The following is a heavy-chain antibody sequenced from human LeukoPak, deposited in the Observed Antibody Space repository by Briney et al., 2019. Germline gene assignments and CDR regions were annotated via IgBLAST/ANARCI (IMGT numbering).Heavy chain of an antibody. J-gene: IGHJ4*02. Sequence: TGGSLRLSCAASGFTFSSYAMPWVRQAPGKGLEWVAVISYDGSNKYYADSVKGRFTISRDNSKNTLYLQMNSLRAEDTAVYYCARDGDYPFDYRGQGTLVTVSS. CDR3: ARDGDYPFDY. V-gene: IGHV3-30-3*01. D-gene: IGHD4-17*01. CDR1: GFTFSSYA. CDR2: ISYDGSNK.